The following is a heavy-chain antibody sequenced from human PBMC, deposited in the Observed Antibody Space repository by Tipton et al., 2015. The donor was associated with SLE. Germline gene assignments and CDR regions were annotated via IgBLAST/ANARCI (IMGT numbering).Heavy chain of an antibody. Sequence: TLSLTCTVSGGSISSKYGSWIRQPPGKGLEWIGYIDDSGSTNYNPSLKSRVTISVDTSKNQFSLKLGSVTAADTAVYYCARESSMGSSGYYDAFDIWGQGTMVTVSS. CDR3: ARESSMGSSGYYDAFDI. J-gene: IGHJ3*02. CDR1: GGSISSKY. V-gene: IGHV4-59*12. CDR2: IDDSGST. D-gene: IGHD3-22*01.